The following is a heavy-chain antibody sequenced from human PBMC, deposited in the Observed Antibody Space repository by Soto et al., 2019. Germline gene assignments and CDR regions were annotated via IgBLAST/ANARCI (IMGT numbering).Heavy chain of an antibody. J-gene: IGHJ6*02. CDR2: ISAYNGDT. V-gene: IGHV1-18*01. CDR1: GYTFTGYG. Sequence: GASVKVTWKAYGYTFTGYGWSWGRQAPGQGLEWMGWISAYNGDTNYPQKFQARVTMTTDTSTSTAYLDLRSLRSDDTAVYYCARSSGTYPPSRYYYGLDVWGQGTTVTVPS. D-gene: IGHD1-26*01. CDR3: ARSSGTYPPSRYYYGLDV.